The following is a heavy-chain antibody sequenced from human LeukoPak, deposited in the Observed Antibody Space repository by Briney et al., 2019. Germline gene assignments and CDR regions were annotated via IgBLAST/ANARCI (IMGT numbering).Heavy chain of an antibody. D-gene: IGHD2-8*02. Sequence: GGSLRLSCAASGFSVSYYFMNWVRQAPGKGLEWVSVIYSGGTTYYGNSVKGRFTVSRDISKNTLYLQMNSLEVEDTAVYYCARDGGCTAAGCPSGLFDYWGQGILVTVSS. CDR1: GFSVSYYF. J-gene: IGHJ4*02. V-gene: IGHV3-66*01. CDR3: ARDGGCTAAGCPSGLFDY. CDR2: IYSGGTT.